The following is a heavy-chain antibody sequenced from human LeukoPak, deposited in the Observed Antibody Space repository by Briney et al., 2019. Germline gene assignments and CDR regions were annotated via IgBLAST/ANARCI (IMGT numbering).Heavy chain of an antibody. Sequence: GGSLRLSCAASGFTFSTYSMNWVRQAPGKGLEWVSYICSRSSTIYYADSVKGRFTIPRDNAENSLYLQMNSLRDEDTAVYYCARYLILDYWGQGTLVTVSS. CDR1: GFTFSTYS. J-gene: IGHJ4*02. CDR2: ICSRSSTI. V-gene: IGHV3-48*02. CDR3: ARYLILDY. D-gene: IGHD2-21*01.